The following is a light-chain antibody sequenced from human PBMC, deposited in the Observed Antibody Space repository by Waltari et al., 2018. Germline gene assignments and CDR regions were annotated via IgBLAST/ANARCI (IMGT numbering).Light chain of an antibody. CDR2: AAS. CDR1: QFITRY. J-gene: IGKJ4*01. CDR3: QQSFGSPLT. V-gene: IGKV1-39*01. Sequence: DIHMTQPPSSLSASVGDRVTITCRASQFITRYLHWYQQKPGRAPKLVIYAASTLQVGVPSRFHGSGFGTEFTLTSNNLQPDDVATYYCQQSFGSPLTFGGGANIEVK.